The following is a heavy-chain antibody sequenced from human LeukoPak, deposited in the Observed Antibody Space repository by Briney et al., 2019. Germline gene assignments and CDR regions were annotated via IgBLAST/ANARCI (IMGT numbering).Heavy chain of an antibody. CDR2: IYDSGIA. CDR1: GDSTSSGGYS. J-gene: IGHJ6*03. D-gene: IGHD3-16*01. V-gene: IGHV4-30-4*07. CDR3: ARRGGDMPARGFMDV. Sequence: SETLSLTCVVSGDSTSSGGYSWSWIRQPPGNGLEWIGYIYDSGIAFYNPSLKSRVTMSVDTSKNHFFLNLRSVTAADTAVYYCARRGGDMPARGFMDVWGKGPRSPSP.